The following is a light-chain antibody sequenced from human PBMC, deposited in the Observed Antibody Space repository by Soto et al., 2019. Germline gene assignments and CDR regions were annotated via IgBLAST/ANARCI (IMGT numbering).Light chain of an antibody. J-gene: IGLJ2*01. V-gene: IGLV2-23*02. CDR3: CSYAGSTTFVV. CDR2: EVT. CDR1: NSDIGIYNL. Sequence: QSALTQPASVSGSPGQSITISCTGTNSDIGIYNLVSWYQQHPGKVPKVMIYEVTKRPSGVSDRFSGSKSGNTASLTISGLQAEDEADHYCCSYAGSTTFVVFGGGTQLTVL.